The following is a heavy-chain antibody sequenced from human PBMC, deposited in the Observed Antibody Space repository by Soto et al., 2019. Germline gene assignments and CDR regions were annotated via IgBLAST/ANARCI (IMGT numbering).Heavy chain of an antibody. CDR3: ARHLGEGYFDY. Sequence: SETLSLTCTVSGHPIWIGPYSWRWVRQPPGKGLEWIGSIYYSGSTYYNPSLKSRVTISVDTSKNHFSLKVSSVSAADTAVYYCARHLGEGYFDYWGQGTLVTVS. V-gene: IGHV4-39*01. J-gene: IGHJ4*02. CDR2: IYYSGST. CDR1: GHPIWIGPYS.